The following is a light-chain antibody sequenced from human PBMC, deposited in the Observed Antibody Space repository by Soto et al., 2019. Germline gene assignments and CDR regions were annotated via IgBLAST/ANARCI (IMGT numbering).Light chain of an antibody. CDR1: QSISTW. CDR3: QQYNGYPHT. J-gene: IGKJ2*01. CDR2: KGS. V-gene: IGKV1-5*03. Sequence: DIQMTQSPSTLSASVGDRVTITCRASQSISTWLAWYQQKPGKATKLLIYKGSSLRNGVPSRFSGSGSGTEFTLTIYSLQPDDFASYYCQQYNGYPHTFGQGTKLEIK.